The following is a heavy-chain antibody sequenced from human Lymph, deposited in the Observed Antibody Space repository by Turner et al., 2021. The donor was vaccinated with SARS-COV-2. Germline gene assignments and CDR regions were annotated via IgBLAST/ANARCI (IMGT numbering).Heavy chain of an antibody. CDR1: GIIVSRNT. D-gene: IGHD1-20*01. CDR2: IYTGGTT. CDR3: ARVLGIYGIDV. J-gene: IGHJ6*02. V-gene: IGHV3-53*02. Sequence: EVQLVETGGGLIQPRGSLRLYCEASGIIVSRNTMNWVRQTPVKGLEWVSVIYTGGTTYYSDSVKGRFTISRDNSKNTLYLQMNSLRVEDTAVYYCARVLGIYGIDVWGQGTTVTVSS.